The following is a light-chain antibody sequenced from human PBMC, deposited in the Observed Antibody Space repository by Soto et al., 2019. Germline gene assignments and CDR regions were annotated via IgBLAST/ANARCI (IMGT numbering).Light chain of an antibody. J-gene: IGKJ1*01. Sequence: DIQMTQSPSTLSASVGDRVTITCRASQSISSWLAWYQQKPGKAPKLLIYDASSLESGVPSRFSGSRSGTEFTLTISSLQPDDFATYYCQQYNSYWTFGQGTKVDI. V-gene: IGKV1-5*01. CDR3: QQYNSYWT. CDR2: DAS. CDR1: QSISSW.